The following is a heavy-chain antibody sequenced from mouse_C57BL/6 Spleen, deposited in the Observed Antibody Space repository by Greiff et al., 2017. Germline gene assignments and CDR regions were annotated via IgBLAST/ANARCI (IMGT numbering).Heavy chain of an antibody. V-gene: IGHV1-39*01. CDR3: ARVLWSQRGEYYYAMDY. CDR2: INPNYGTT. CDR1: GYSFTDYN. Sequence: VQLKQSGPELVKPGASVKISCKASGYSFTDYNMNWVKQSNGKSLEWIGVINPNYGTTSYNQKFKGKATLTVDQSSSTAYMQLNSLTSEDSAVYYCARVLWSQRGEYYYAMDYWGQGTSVTVSS. D-gene: IGHD1-1*02. J-gene: IGHJ4*01.